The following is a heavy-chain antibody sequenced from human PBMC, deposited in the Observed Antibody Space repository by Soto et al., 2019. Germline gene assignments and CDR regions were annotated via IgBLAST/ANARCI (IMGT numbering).Heavy chain of an antibody. CDR1: GFTFSSYW. CDR3: CSGWSYYYGMDV. J-gene: IGHJ6*02. CDR2: INSDGSST. Sequence: PGGSLRLSCAASGFTFSSYWMHWVRQAPGKGLVWVSRINSDGSSTSYADSVKGRFTISRDNAKNTLYLQMNSLRAEDTAVYYCCSGWSYYYGMDVWGQGTTVTVSS. D-gene: IGHD6-19*01. V-gene: IGHV3-74*01.